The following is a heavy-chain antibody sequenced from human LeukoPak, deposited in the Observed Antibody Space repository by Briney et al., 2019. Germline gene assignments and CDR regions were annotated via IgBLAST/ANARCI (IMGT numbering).Heavy chain of an antibody. V-gene: IGHV1-18*01. J-gene: IGHJ4*02. CDR2: ISAYNGNT. CDR1: GYTFTSHG. D-gene: IGHD3-10*01. Sequence: ASVKVSCKASGYTFTSHGISWVRQAPGQGLEWMGWISAYNGNTNYAQKLQGRVTLTTDTSTSTAYMELRSLRSDDTAVYYCARSPLWFGELLPPPFIDYWGQGTLVTVSS. CDR3: ARSPLWFGELLPPPFIDY.